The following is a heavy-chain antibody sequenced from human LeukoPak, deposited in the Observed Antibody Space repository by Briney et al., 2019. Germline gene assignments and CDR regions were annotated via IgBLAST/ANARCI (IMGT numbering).Heavy chain of an antibody. D-gene: IGHD6-13*01. CDR2: ISGSGGST. CDR3: AKGVAAAGRVWYFDY. J-gene: IGHJ4*02. V-gene: IGHV3-23*01. CDR1: GFTFSSYA. Sequence: GGSLRLSCAASGFTFSSYAMSWVRQAPGKGLEWVSAISGSGGSTYYADSVKGRFTISRDNSKNTLYLQMNSLRAEDTAVYYCAKGVAAAGRVWYFDYWGQGTLVTVSS.